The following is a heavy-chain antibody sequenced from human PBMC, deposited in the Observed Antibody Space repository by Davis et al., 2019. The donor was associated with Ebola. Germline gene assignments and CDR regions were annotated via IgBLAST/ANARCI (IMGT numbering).Heavy chain of an antibody. Sequence: PSETLSLTCTVSGGSINSHYWSWIRQPPGKGLEWIGYTYYSGSTDYNPSLKSRVTISVDTSKNQFSLKLSSVTAADTAVYYCARFTWCSSTSCYYYYGMDVWGQGTTVTVSS. CDR1: GGSINSHY. CDR2: TYYSGST. D-gene: IGHD2-2*01. V-gene: IGHV4-59*11. CDR3: ARFTWCSSTSCYYYYGMDV. J-gene: IGHJ6*02.